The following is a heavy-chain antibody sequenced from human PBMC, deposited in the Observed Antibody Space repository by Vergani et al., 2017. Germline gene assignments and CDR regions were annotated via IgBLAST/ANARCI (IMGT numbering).Heavy chain of an antibody. Sequence: VQLQESGPGLVKPSQTLSLTCTVSGGSISSGDYYWSWIRQPPGKGLEWVSAISARYPSTYYADSVKGRFTISRDNSKNMLYLQMNSLRAEDTAVYYCARLSYDTTPYLQGGYDCWGQGTLVSVSS. V-gene: IGHV3-23*01. CDR3: ARLSYDTTPYLQGGYDC. CDR1: GGSISSGDYY. D-gene: IGHD3-22*01. J-gene: IGHJ4*02. CDR2: ISARYPST.